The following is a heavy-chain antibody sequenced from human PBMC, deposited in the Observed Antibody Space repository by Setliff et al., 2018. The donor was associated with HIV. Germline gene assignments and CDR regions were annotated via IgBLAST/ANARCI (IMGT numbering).Heavy chain of an antibody. CDR3: AREHCSGGSCNGFDI. V-gene: IGHV4-4*09. J-gene: IGHJ3*02. CDR1: GGSISTSY. D-gene: IGHD2-15*01. Sequence: NPSETLSLTCTVSGGSISTSYWNWIRQPPGKGLEWIAYIYISGTTNYNPSLKSRVTISLDTSRNQFSLKLGSVTAADTAMNYCAREHCSGGSCNGFDIWGQGTMVTVSS. CDR2: IYISGTT.